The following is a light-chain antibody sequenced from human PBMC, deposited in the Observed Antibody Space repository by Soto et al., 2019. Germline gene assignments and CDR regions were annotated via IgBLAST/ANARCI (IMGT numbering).Light chain of an antibody. CDR2: GAS. V-gene: IGKV3-20*01. CDR3: QQYGSSLTWT. J-gene: IGKJ1*01. CDR1: QSVSSSY. Sequence: EIVLTQSPGTLSLSPVERATLSCGASQSVSSSYLAWYQQKPGQAPRLLIYGASSRATGIPDRFSGSGSGTDFTLTISRLEPEDFAVYYCQQYGSSLTWTFGQGTKVDIK.